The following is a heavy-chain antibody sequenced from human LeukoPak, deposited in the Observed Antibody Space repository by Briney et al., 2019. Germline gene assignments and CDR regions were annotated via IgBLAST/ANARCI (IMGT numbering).Heavy chain of an antibody. J-gene: IGHJ6*02. D-gene: IGHD6-19*01. CDR3: ARSSKAESTRYSSGWYSGPPYYYGMDV. Sequence: QTGGSLRLSCAASGFTSSSYWMSWVRQAPGKGPEWVANIKQDGGEKYYVDSVKGRFTISRDKAKNSLYLQMNSLRAEDTAVYYCARSSKAESTRYSSGWYSGPPYYYGMDVWGQGTTVTVSS. V-gene: IGHV3-7*05. CDR2: IKQDGGEK. CDR1: GFTSSSYW.